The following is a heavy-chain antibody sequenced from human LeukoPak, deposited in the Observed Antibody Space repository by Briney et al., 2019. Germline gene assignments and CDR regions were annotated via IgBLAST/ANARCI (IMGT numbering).Heavy chain of an antibody. D-gene: IGHD1-1*01. V-gene: IGHV3-23*01. CDR3: ARDQKRTSYGMDV. CDR1: GFTFSSYA. CDR2: ISGSGGST. J-gene: IGHJ6*02. Sequence: GGSLRLSCAASGFTFSSYAMSWVRQAPGKGLEWVSAISGSGGSTYYADSVKGRFTISRDNAKNSLYLQMNSLRAEDTAVYYCARDQKRTSYGMDVWGQGTTVTVSS.